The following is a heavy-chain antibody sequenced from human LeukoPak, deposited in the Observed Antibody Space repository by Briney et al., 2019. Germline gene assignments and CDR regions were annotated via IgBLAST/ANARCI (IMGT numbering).Heavy chain of an antibody. V-gene: IGHV3-23*01. D-gene: IGHD7-27*01. CDR1: GFTFSSYA. CDR2: INGSGGST. Sequence: GGSLRLSCAASGFTFSSYAMNWVRQAPGKGLEWVSGINGSGGSTYYAGSVKGRFTISRDNSKNTLYLQMNSLRAEDTAVYYCARDLNWETYWGQGTLVSVSS. J-gene: IGHJ4*02. CDR3: ARDLNWETY.